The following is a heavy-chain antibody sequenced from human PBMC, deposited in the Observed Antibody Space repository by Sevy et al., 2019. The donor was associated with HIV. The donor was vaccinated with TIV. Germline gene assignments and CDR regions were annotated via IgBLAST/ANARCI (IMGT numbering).Heavy chain of an antibody. D-gene: IGHD1-26*01. CDR2: ISSSGSTI. J-gene: IGHJ4*02. V-gene: IGHV3-11*01. Sequence: GESLKISCAVSGFTFSDYYMSWIRQTPGKGLEWLSYISSSGSTIYYADSVNGRFTMSRDNAKNALYLQMSSLRAEDTAFYYCARAGDWEPFFDYWGQGTLVTVSS. CDR1: GFTFSDYY. CDR3: ARAGDWEPFFDY.